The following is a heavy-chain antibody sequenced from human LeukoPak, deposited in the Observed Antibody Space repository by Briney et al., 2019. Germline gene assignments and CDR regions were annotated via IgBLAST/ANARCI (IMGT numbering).Heavy chain of an antibody. CDR1: GFTFSSYS. CDR3: ARESVEADYYYYGMDV. D-gene: IGHD2-21*01. J-gene: IGHJ6*02. Sequence: GGSLRLSCAASGFTFSSYSMNWVRQAPGKGLEWVSSISSSSSYIYYADSVKGRFTISRDNAKNSLYLQMNSLRAEDTAVYYCARESVEADYYYYGMDVWGQGTTVTVSS. V-gene: IGHV3-21*01. CDR2: ISSSSSYI.